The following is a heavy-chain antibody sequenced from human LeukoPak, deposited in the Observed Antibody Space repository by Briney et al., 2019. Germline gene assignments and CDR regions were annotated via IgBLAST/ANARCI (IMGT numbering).Heavy chain of an antibody. V-gene: IGHV3-30*01. Sequence: PGGSLRLSCAASGCTFSTYAMVWVRHAPGKGLEWVSLISFDGTNKYYADSVKGRFTISRDNSKNTVYLQMNSLRAEDTAIYYCARDRGVYDIAGYYSWGQGTLVTVSS. CDR1: GCTFSTYA. CDR2: ISFDGTNK. D-gene: IGHD3-22*01. CDR3: ARDRGVYDIAGYYS. J-gene: IGHJ4*02.